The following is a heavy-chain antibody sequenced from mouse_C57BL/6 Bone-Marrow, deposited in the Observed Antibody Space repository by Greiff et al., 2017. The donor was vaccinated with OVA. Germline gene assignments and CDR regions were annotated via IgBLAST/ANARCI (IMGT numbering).Heavy chain of an antibody. CDR1: GYTFTSYW. Sequence: QVQLQQPGAELVKPGASVKLSCKASGYTFTSYWMQWVKQRPGQGLEWIGEIDPSDSYTNYNQKFKGKATLTVDTSSSTAYMQLSSLTSEDSAVYYCARSGRLFAYWGQGTLVTVSA. CDR3: ARSGRLFAY. CDR2: IDPSDSYT. J-gene: IGHJ3*01. V-gene: IGHV1-50*01. D-gene: IGHD3-1*01.